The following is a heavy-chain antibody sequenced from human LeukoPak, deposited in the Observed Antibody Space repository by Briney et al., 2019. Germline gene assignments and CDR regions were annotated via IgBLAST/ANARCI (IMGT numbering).Heavy chain of an antibody. D-gene: IGHD3-22*01. CDR1: GGSISNYY. J-gene: IGHJ6*03. Sequence: SGTLSLTCIVSGGSISNYYWSWVRQSPGTGLEWIGFIYYSGATNYNPSPTSRVTIPEETPKNHFSLKLSCVTAADTAVYYWARSSVPYYYYNYSLVVWGDGTTVTVSS. V-gene: IGHV4-59*01. CDR2: IYYSGAT. CDR3: ARSSVPYYYYNYSLVV.